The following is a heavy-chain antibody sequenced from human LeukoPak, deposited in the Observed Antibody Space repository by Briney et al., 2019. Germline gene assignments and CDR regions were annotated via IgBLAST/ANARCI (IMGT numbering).Heavy chain of an antibody. D-gene: IGHD3-16*01. CDR2: TGTAGDT. J-gene: IGHJ6*02. CDR1: GFTFSSYD. Sequence: PGGSLRLSCAASGFTFSSYDMHWVRQATGKGLEWVSATGTAGDTYYPGSVKGRFTVSRENAKNSLYLQMNSLRAGDTAVYYCARGAVGMDVWGQGTTVTVSS. CDR3: ARGAVGMDV. V-gene: IGHV3-13*01.